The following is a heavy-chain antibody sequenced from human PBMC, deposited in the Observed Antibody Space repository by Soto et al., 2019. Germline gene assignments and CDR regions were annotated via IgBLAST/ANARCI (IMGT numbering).Heavy chain of an antibody. Sequence: QVQLVQSGAEVKKPGSSVKVSCKASGGTFSSYAFTWVRQAPGQGLEWMGRIIPVFGTTNYAQKLQGRVTIIADESTSTAYMELSSLRSEDTAIYYCARSRATTVAFDIWGQGTLVTVSS. CDR3: ARSRATTVAFDI. D-gene: IGHD1-1*01. CDR2: IIPVFGTT. V-gene: IGHV1-69*01. J-gene: IGHJ3*02. CDR1: GGTFSSYA.